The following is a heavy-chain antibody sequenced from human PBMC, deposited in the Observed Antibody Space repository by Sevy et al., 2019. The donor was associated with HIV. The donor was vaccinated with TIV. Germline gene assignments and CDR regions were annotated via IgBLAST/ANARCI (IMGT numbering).Heavy chain of an antibody. CDR1: GFTFSNYD. CDR2: ISHDGNYK. D-gene: IGHD2-21*02. V-gene: IGHV3-30-3*01. J-gene: IGHJ4*02. CDR3: ARLFSCGGDCYYLDY. Sequence: GGSLRLSCAASGFTFSNYDMHWVRQAPGKGLERVAVISHDGNYKNYADSVKVRFTISRDDFKNTLYLQMSSLRPEDTAVYFCARLFSCGGDCYYLDYWGQGALVTVSS.